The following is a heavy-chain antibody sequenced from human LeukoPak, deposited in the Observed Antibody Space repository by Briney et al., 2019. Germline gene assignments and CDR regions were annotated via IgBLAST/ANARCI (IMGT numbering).Heavy chain of an antibody. Sequence: GGSLRLPCAASGFTFSSYAMHWVRQAPGKGLEWVAVISYDGSNKYYADSVKGRFTISRDNSKNTLYLQMNSLRAEDTAVYYCARDGEMATFYFDYWGQGTLVTVSS. D-gene: IGHD5-24*01. CDR2: ISYDGSNK. CDR1: GFTFSSYA. J-gene: IGHJ4*02. V-gene: IGHV3-30-3*01. CDR3: ARDGEMATFYFDY.